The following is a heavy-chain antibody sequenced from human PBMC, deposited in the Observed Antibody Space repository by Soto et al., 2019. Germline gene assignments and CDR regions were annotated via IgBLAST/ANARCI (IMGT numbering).Heavy chain of an antibody. CDR3: VKVVDIVATAYFDY. J-gene: IGHJ4*02. CDR1: GFTFSSYA. D-gene: IGHD5-12*01. CDR2: ISINGGST. Sequence: PGGSLRLSCSASGFTFSSYAMHWVRQAPGKGLEYVSAISINGGSTYYADSVKGRFTISRDNSKNTLYLQMSSLRAEDTAVYYCVKVVDIVATAYFDYWGQGTLVTVSS. V-gene: IGHV3-64D*06.